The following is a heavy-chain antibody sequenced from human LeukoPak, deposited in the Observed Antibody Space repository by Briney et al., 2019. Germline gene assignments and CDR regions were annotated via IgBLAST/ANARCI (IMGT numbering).Heavy chain of an antibody. CDR1: GFTFSSYS. D-gene: IGHD6-13*01. Sequence: GGSLRLSCAASGFTFSSYSMNWVRQAPGKGLEWVSSISSSSSYIYYADSVKGRLTISRDNAKNSLYLQMNSLRAEDTAVYYCARSVAAAGIPEYWGQGTLVTVSS. V-gene: IGHV3-21*01. J-gene: IGHJ4*02. CDR3: ARSVAAAGIPEY. CDR2: ISSSSSYI.